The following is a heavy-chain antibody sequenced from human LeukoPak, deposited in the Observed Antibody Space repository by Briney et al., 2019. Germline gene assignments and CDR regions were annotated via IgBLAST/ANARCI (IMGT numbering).Heavy chain of an antibody. V-gene: IGHV3-30*19. CDR1: EFTFSNSG. CDR3: AVIAAAGTGGFDAFDI. CDR2: ILYDGSNK. Sequence: PGGSLRLSCAASEFTFSNSGMHWVRQAPGKGLEWVALILYDGSNKYYADSVKGRFTISRDNSKNTLYLQMNSLRAEDTAVYYCAVIAAAGTGGFDAFDIWGQGTMVTVSS. D-gene: IGHD6-13*01. J-gene: IGHJ3*02.